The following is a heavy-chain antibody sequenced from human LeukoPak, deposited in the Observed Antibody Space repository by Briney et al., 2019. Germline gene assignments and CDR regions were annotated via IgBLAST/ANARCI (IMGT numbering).Heavy chain of an antibody. CDR1: GGSIRSYY. J-gene: IGHJ6*03. Sequence: SETLSLTCTVSGGSIRSYYWSWIRQPPGKGLEWIGYIHYSGTTNYNPSLKSRVIMSIDTSNNQFSLKLSSVTAADTAVYYCARDSPYCSSTSCYYYYYMDVWGKGTTVTVSS. CDR2: IHYSGTT. CDR3: ARDSPYCSSTSCYYYYYMDV. V-gene: IGHV4-59*12. D-gene: IGHD2-2*01.